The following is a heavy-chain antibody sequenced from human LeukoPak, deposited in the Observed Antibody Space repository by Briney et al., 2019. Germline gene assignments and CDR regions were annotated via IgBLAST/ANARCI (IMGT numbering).Heavy chain of an antibody. CDR3: ARDRDYSSSCPDY. D-gene: IGHD6-13*01. CDR1: PFRPSN. Sequence: PFRPSNISLIPHAPPKRLHRVSYISSSGSTIYYADSVKGRFTISRDNAKNSLYLQMNSLRAEDTAVYYCARDRDYSSSCPDYWGQGPLVTVSS. V-gene: IGHV3-11*01. CDR2: ISSSGSTI. J-gene: IGHJ4*02.